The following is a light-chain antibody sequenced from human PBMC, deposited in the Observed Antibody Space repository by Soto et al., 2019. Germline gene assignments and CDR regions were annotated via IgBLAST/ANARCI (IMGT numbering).Light chain of an antibody. CDR3: QQYHDWPHLS. Sequence: DIVMTQSPATLSVSPGERVTLSCRASQSVGGNVAWYQQRPGQAPRLLISGASTRATGIPARFSGSGSGTEFTLTISSLQSEDFAVYHCQQYHDWPHLSVGGGTTVEIK. V-gene: IGKV3-15*01. CDR2: GAS. J-gene: IGKJ4*01. CDR1: QSVGGN.